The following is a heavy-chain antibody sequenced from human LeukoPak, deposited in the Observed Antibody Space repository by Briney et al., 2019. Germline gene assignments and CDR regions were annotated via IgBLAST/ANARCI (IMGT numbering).Heavy chain of an antibody. D-gene: IGHD1-26*01. CDR2: IYTSGST. J-gene: IGHJ4*02. CDR3: ARGPYSGSYYVFDY. V-gene: IGHV4-4*07. Sequence: SETLSLTCTVSGGSISRYHWSWIRQPAGKGLEWIGRIYTSGSTNYNPSLKSRVTMSVDTSKNQFSLKLSSVTAADTAVYYCARGPYSGSYYVFDYWGQGTLVTVSS. CDR1: GGSISRYH.